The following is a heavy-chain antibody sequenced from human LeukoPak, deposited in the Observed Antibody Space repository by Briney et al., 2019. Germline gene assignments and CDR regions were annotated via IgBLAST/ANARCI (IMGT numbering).Heavy chain of an antibody. CDR1: GFTFSSYA. CDR3: AKYASGFSGYERDWFDP. V-gene: IGHV3-23*01. CDR2: ISGSGGST. Sequence: GGSLMLSCAASGFTFSSYAMSWVRQAPGKGLEWVSGISGSGGSTYYADSVKGRFTISRDNSKNTLYLQMNSLRAEDTAVYYCAKYASGFSGYERDWFDPWGGGTLVTVSS. D-gene: IGHD5-12*01. J-gene: IGHJ5*02.